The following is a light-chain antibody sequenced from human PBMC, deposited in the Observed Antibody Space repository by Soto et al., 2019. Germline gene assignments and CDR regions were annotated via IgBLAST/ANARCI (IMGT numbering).Light chain of an antibody. CDR1: SSDVGGYNY. J-gene: IGLJ2*01. CDR3: SSYTSSNARVV. V-gene: IGLV2-14*01. Sequence: QSALTQPASVSGSPGQSITISCTGTSSDVGGYNYVSWYQQHPGKAPKVMIYDVSYRPSGVSNRFSGSKSGNTASLTISGLQADDEADYYCSSYTSSNARVVFGGGTKLTVL. CDR2: DVS.